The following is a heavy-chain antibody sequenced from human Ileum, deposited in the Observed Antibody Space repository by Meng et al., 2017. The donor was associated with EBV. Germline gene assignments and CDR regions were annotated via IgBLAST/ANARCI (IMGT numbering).Heavy chain of an antibody. CDR2: IYYSGST. Sequence: HLQLQESGPRLVKPSETLSPTCHVVGGSISRSSYYGGWIRQPPGKGLEWIGSIYYSGSTYYNPSLKSRVTISVDTSKNQFSLKLSSVTAADTAVYYCARSIVVVPAAIYYWGQGTLVTVSS. CDR3: ARSIVVVPAAIYY. V-gene: IGHV4-39*01. CDR1: GGSISRSSYY. D-gene: IGHD2-2*01. J-gene: IGHJ4*02.